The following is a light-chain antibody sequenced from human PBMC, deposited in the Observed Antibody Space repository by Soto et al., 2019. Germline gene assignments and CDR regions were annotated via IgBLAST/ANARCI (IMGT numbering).Light chain of an antibody. J-gene: IGKJ2*01. CDR3: QQYTNTNNPWV. CDR1: QTISTW. Sequence: DIQMTQSPPTLSASVGDRVTITCRASQTISTWMAWYQQKPGKAPKLLVYDASTLQSGVASRFSGSGSGTEFTPIISGLQPDDSATYYCQQYTNTNNPWVFGQGTKVDIK. V-gene: IGKV1-5*01. CDR2: DAS.